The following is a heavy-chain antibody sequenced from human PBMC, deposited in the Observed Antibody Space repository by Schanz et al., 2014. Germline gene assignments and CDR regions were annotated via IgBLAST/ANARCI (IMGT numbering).Heavy chain of an antibody. V-gene: IGHV3-66*01. J-gene: IGHJ4*02. D-gene: IGHD2-8*01. CDR3: ASLYDREYFDY. Sequence: VHLVESGGGLVQPGGSLRLSCAASGFTVSSNYMSWVRQAPGKGLEWVSVIYGGGITYYADSVKGRFTISRDSSRNTLYLQMNSLRAEDTAVYYCASLYDREYFDYWGQGTLVTVSS. CDR1: GFTVSSNY. CDR2: IYGGGIT.